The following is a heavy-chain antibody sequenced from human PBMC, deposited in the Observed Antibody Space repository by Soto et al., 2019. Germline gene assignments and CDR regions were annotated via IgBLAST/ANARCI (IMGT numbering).Heavy chain of an antibody. CDR1: GFDFYNYS. CDR3: ARARVPYVYFYYGMDV. J-gene: IGHJ6*02. CDR2: MSMDGTQK. D-gene: IGHD3-10*02. Sequence: QVRLVESGGGVVQPGGSLRLSCAASGFDFYNYSMHWVRQAPGKGLEWVAIMSMDGTQKYYTDSVKGRFTISRDNSKSMFFLQMSSLSPEDTAVYFCARARVPYVYFYYGMDVWGQGTTVTVSS. V-gene: IGHV3-30-3*01.